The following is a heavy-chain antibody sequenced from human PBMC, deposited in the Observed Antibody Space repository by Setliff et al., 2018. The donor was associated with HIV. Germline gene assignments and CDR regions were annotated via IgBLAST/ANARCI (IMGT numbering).Heavy chain of an antibody. J-gene: IGHJ5*02. CDR2: IDHSGST. CDR3: ARVGTTVTTRETYKWFDP. V-gene: IGHV4-34*01. Sequence: SETLSLTCAVYGAPFSGFHWGWIRQSPGKGLEWIGEIDHSGSTKYNPPLKSRVTLSVDTSKNQFSLKIDSVIAADTAVYFCARVGTTVTTRETYKWFDPWGQGTLVTVSS. CDR1: GAPFSGFH. D-gene: IGHD4-17*01.